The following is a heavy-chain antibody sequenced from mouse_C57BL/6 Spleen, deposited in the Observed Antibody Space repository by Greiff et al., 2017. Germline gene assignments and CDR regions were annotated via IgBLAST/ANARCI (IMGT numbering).Heavy chain of an antibody. CDR2: IHPNSGST. D-gene: IGHD1-1*01. CDR3: ARSRDIDYGSSYGDAMDY. J-gene: IGHJ4*01. V-gene: IGHV1-64*01. Sequence: QVQLKQPGAELVKPGASVKLSCKASGYTFTSYWMHWVKQRPGQGLEWIGMIHPNSGSTNYNEKFKSKATLTVDKSSSTAYMQLSSLTSEDSAVYYCARSRDIDYGSSYGDAMDYWGQGTSVTVSS. CDR1: GYTFTSYW.